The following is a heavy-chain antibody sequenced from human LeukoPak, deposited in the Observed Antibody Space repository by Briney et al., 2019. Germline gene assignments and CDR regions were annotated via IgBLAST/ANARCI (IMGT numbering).Heavy chain of an antibody. J-gene: IGHJ4*02. CDR1: GGTFSSYA. D-gene: IGHD2-2*02. CDR2: IIPIFGTA. CDR3: ARGEYEIGYCSSTSCYSAIFDY. Sequence: GASVKVSCKASGGTFSSYAISWVRQAPGQGLEWMGGIIPIFGTANYAQKFQGRVTITADESTSTAYMELSSLRSEDTAVYYCARGEYEIGYCSSTSCYSAIFDYWGQGTLVTVSS. V-gene: IGHV1-69*13.